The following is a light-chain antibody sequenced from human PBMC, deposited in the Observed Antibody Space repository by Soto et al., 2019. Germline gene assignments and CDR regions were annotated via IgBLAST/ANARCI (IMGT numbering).Light chain of an antibody. Sequence: DIQMTQSPTTLSASVGDRVIITCRASQSVSAWLAWYQQKPGLAPKLLIDDASRLEDGVPPRFTGSGSETDFTLTINSLQPDDFATYYCQQYGTYPWTFGQGTKVEIK. V-gene: IGKV1-5*01. J-gene: IGKJ1*01. CDR3: QQYGTYPWT. CDR1: QSVSAW. CDR2: DAS.